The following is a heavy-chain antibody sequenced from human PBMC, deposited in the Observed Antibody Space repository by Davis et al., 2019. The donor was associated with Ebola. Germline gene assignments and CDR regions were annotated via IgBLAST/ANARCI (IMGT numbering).Heavy chain of an antibody. V-gene: IGHV4-30-2*01. J-gene: IGHJ4*02. Sequence: PSETLSLTCAVSGGSISSGGYSWSWIRQPPGKGLEWIGYIYHSGSTYYNPSLKSRVTISVDRSKNQFSLKLSSVTAADTAMYYCAERGGSVWGQGTLVTVSS. D-gene: IGHD3-16*01. CDR3: AERGGSV. CDR1: GGSISSGGYS. CDR2: IYHSGST.